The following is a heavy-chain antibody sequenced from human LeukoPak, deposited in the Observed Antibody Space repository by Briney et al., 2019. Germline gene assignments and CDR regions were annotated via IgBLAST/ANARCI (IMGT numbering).Heavy chain of an antibody. J-gene: IGHJ4*02. V-gene: IGHV4-59*01. D-gene: IGHD3-22*01. Sequence: PSETLSLTCTVSGGSISSYYWSWIRQPPGKGLEWIGYIYYSGSTNYNPSLKSRVTISVDKSKNQFSLKLSSVTAADTAVYYCAAHYYDSSGYYYSDYWGQGTLVTVSS. CDR1: GGSISSYY. CDR2: IYYSGST. CDR3: AAHYYDSSGYYYSDY.